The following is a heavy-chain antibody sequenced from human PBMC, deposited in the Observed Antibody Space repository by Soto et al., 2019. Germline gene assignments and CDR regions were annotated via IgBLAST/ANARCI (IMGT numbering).Heavy chain of an antibody. CDR2: IIPIFGTA. V-gene: IGHV1-69*06. CDR3: AREYCSSTSCGDGMDV. CDR1: GGTFSSYA. J-gene: IGHJ6*02. Sequence: QVQLVQSGAEVKKPGSSVKVSCKASGGTFSSYAISWVRQAPGQGLEWMGGIIPIFGTANYAQKFQGRVTITADKSTSTAYMELSSLRYEDTAVYYCAREYCSSTSCGDGMDVWGQGTTVTVSS. D-gene: IGHD2-2*01.